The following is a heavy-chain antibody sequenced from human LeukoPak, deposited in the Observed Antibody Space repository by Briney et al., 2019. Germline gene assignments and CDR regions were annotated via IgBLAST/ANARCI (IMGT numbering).Heavy chain of an antibody. CDR3: ARDLGGSWYRDAFDI. CDR1: GFIVRSNH. D-gene: IGHD6-13*01. CDR2: INWNGGST. Sequence: GGSLRLSCAAFGFIVRSNHINWVRQAPGKGLEWVSGINWNGGSTGYADSVKGRFTISRDNAKDSLYLQMNSLRAEDTALYYCARDLGGSWYRDAFDIWGQGTMVTVSS. V-gene: IGHV3-20*04. J-gene: IGHJ3*02.